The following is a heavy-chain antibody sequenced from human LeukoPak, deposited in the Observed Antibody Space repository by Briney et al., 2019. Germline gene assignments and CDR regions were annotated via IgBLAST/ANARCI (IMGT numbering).Heavy chain of an antibody. Sequence: SETLSLTCTVSGGSISSSSYYWGWIRQSPGKGLEWIGSIYYTGTTYYNPSLKSRVTLSVDTSKNQFSLKLSSVTAADTAVYYCARGPRGYNSRALDVWGKGTTVTVSS. D-gene: IGHD5-24*01. CDR1: GGSISSSSYY. V-gene: IGHV4-39*07. CDR3: ARGPRGYNSRALDV. CDR2: IYYTGTT. J-gene: IGHJ6*04.